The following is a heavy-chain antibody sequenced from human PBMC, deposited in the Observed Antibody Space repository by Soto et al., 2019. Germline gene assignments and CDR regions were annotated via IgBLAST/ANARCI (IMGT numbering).Heavy chain of an antibody. CDR1: GFSFSDYG. CDR2: ISNDGTNK. V-gene: IGHV3-30*18. J-gene: IGHJ4*02. CDR3: AKGDQWDIPYYFDN. Sequence: PGGSLRLSCEASGFSFSDYGIHWVREAPGKGLEWVAVISNDGTNKYYAGSVKGRFTISRDNSKNTLFLQMNSLRAEDTAVYYCAKGDQWDIPYYFDNWGQGTLVTVSS. D-gene: IGHD1-26*01.